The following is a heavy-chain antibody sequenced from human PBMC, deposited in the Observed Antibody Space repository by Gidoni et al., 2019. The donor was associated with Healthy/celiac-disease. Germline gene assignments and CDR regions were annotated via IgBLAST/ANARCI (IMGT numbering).Heavy chain of an antibody. Sequence: QAQLVQPGAELKKPTSSVKISCKASGRTVSSYTLRWVRPAPGQGLEWMGEITPILGTAHYAQKFQGRVTSTADESTSTAYMELGSLRSEDTAVYYCARARPGSSGPFDYWGQGTLVTVSS. CDR2: ITPILGTA. D-gene: IGHD3-10*01. J-gene: IGHJ4*02. CDR3: ARARPGSSGPFDY. V-gene: IGHV1-69*01. CDR1: GRTVSSYT.